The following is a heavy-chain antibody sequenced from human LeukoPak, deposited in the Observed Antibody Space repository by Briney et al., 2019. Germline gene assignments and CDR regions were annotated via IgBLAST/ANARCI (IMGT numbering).Heavy chain of an antibody. CDR1: GFTVSRNY. Sequence: EGSLRLSCAASGFTVSRNYMSWVRQAPGKGLEWGSVIYSGGSTYYADSVKGRFTISRDNSKNTLYLQMNSLRAEDTAVYYCARDACTNGVCYFGYGGQGTLVTVSS. CDR2: IYSGGST. J-gene: IGHJ4*02. V-gene: IGHV3-66*02. CDR3: ARDACTNGVCYFGY. D-gene: IGHD2-8*01.